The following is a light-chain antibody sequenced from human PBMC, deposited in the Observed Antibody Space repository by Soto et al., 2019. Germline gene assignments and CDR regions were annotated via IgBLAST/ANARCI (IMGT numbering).Light chain of an antibody. CDR2: GAS. CDR3: QQYNNWPLT. CDR1: QSVSSN. J-gene: IGKJ4*01. Sequence: EIVIAQSPATLSVSPGERATLSCRASQSVSSNLAWYQQKPGQAPRLLIYGASTRATGIPARFSGSGSGTEFTLTISXLQSEDFAVYYCQQYNNWPLTFGGGTKV. V-gene: IGKV3-15*01.